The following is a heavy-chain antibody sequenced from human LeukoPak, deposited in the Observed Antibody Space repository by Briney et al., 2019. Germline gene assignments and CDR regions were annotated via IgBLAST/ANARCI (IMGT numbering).Heavy chain of an antibody. D-gene: IGHD5-18*01. Sequence: SETLSPTCSVFGGSIRSDSYLWGWVRQPPGMGLEWVGSFSYTENTYYNPSLKSRVTISVDTSKNQFSLRMNYVSAADTAVYYCVRIEKSGYSYGFLGYWGPGNPVTVSS. CDR1: GGSIRSDSYL. J-gene: IGHJ4*02. CDR2: FSYTENT. CDR3: VRIEKSGYSYGFLGY. V-gene: IGHV4-39*07.